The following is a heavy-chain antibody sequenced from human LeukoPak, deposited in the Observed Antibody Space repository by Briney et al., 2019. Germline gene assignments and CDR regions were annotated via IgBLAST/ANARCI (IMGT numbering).Heavy chain of an antibody. CDR1: GLTFSSHW. CDR2: ITNDGSST. D-gene: IGHD3-16*01. CDR3: ARGGGSYGWFDP. Sequence: QPGGSLRLSCAASGLTFSSHWMHWVRQAPGKGLVWVSRITNDGSSTTYADSVKGRFTISRDNAKNTLYLQMNSLRAEDTAVYYCARGGGSYGWFDPWGQGTLVTVSS. V-gene: IGHV3-74*01. J-gene: IGHJ5*02.